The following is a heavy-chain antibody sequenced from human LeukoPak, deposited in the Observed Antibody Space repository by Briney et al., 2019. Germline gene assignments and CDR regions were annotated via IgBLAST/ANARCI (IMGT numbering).Heavy chain of an antibody. Sequence: GGSLRLSCAASGFSFSDYYMSWIRQAPGKGLEWISYISSSGTRIFYADSVKGRFTISRDSAKKSLYLEMNSLTAEDTAVYYCARHVASGGSGVDYWGQGTLVAVSS. CDR2: ISSSGTRI. CDR3: ARHVASGGSGVDY. D-gene: IGHD3-10*01. J-gene: IGHJ4*02. CDR1: GFSFSDYY. V-gene: IGHV3-11*01.